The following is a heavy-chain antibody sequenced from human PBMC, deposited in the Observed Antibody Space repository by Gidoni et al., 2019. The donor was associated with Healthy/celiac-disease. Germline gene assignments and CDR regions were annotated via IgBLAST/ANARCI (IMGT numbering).Heavy chain of an antibody. CDR2: INSDGSST. CDR1: GFTFSSYW. CDR3: ARDHYDFWSGYYTGGGYYYYYMDV. V-gene: IGHV3-74*01. J-gene: IGHJ6*03. Sequence: EVQLVESGGGLVQPGGSLRLSCAASGFTFSSYWMHWVRQAPGKGLVWVSRINSDGSSTSYADSVKGRFTISRDNAKNTLYLQMNSLRAEDTAVYYCARDHYDFWSGYYTGGGYYYYYMDVWGKGTTVTVSS. D-gene: IGHD3-3*01.